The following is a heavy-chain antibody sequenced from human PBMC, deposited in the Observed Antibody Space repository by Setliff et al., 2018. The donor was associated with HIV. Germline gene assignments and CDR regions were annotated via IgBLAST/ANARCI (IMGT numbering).Heavy chain of an antibody. CDR2: IKSEADGGTE. J-gene: IGHJ1*01. Sequence: PGGSLRLSCAASGFFFKNAWMSWVRQAPGKGLEWIGRIKSEADGGTEESAAFLKGRFTISRDDSKNALFLQMNSLKVEDTALYYCTARIVTTNEHWGRGTLVTVSS. CDR3: TARIVTTNEH. CDR1: GFFFKNAW. V-gene: IGHV3-15*01. D-gene: IGHD1-1*01.